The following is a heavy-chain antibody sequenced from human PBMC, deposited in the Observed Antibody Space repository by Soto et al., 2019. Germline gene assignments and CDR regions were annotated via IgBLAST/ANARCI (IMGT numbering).Heavy chain of an antibody. D-gene: IGHD3-16*01. CDR1: VGSLREFAHF. CDR3: ATDSGGHPLNRFDS. CDR2: STYTGVT. V-gene: IGHV4-31*03. J-gene: IGHJ5*01. Sequence: PSETLSLTCTFSVGSLREFAHFWTWIRQRPGRGLEWIGYSTYTGVTYYSPSLQSRISISVDTSKNQFSLTLNSVTAADTAVYYCATDSGGHPLNRFDSWGQGTMVTVSS.